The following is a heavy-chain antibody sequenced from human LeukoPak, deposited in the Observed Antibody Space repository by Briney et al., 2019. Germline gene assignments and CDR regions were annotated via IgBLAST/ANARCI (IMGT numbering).Heavy chain of an antibody. V-gene: IGHV3-23*01. CDR3: AKDGGSSWPEGNYYYYMDV. J-gene: IGHJ6*03. Sequence: GGSLRLSCAASGFTFSSYAMSWVRQAPGKGLEWVSAISGSGGSTYYADSVKGRFTISRDNSKNTLYLQMNSLRAEDTAVYYCAKDGGSSWPEGNYYYYMDVWGKGTTVTVSS. D-gene: IGHD6-13*01. CDR2: ISGSGGST. CDR1: GFTFSSYA.